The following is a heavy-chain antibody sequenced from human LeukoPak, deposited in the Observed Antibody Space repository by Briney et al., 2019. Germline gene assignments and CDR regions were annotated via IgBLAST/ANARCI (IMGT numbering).Heavy chain of an antibody. V-gene: IGHV4-34*01. CDR3: ARTVDSSGFSPFQY. CDR2: INHSGST. D-gene: IGHD3-22*01. CDR1: GGSFSGYY. Sequence: SETLSLTCAVYGGSFSGYYWSWIRQPPGKGLEWIGEINHSGSTNYNPSLKSRVTISLDTSKNQFSLKLNSVTAADTAVYYCARTVDSSGFSPFQYWGQGTLVTVSS. J-gene: IGHJ1*01.